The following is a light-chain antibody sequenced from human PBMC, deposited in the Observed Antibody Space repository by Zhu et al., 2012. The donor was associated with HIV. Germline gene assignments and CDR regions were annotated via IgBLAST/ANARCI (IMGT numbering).Light chain of an antibody. V-gene: IGKV1-39*01. J-gene: IGKJ3*01. CDR3: QTFSSPRIT. Sequence: VPSRFSGSGSGTDFTLTISSLQRDDFATYYCQTFSSPRITFGPGTKVDIK.